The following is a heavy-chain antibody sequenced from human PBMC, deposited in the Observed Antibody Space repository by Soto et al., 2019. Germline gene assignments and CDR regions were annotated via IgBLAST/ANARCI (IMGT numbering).Heavy chain of an antibody. V-gene: IGHV1-69*13. Sequence: SVKVSCKASGGTFSNHAVSWVRQAPGQGPEWMGGIIPLSGTTNYVQKFQGRVTITADEPMTTAYMELSSLRYEDTAVYYCARGPDRSGFYLFDYWGQGTLVTVSS. CDR2: IIPLSGTT. D-gene: IGHD3-22*01. J-gene: IGHJ4*02. CDR1: GGTFSNHA. CDR3: ARGPDRSGFYLFDY.